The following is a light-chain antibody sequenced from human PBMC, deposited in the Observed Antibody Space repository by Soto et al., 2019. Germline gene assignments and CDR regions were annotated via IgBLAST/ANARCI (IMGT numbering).Light chain of an antibody. V-gene: IGLV2-23*02. CDR1: SSDIGSYNL. CDR2: EVS. CDR3: CSYAGSGKVV. Sequence: QSALTQPASVSGSLGQSISISCTGTSSDIGSYNLVSWYQQYPGKAPKLMILEVSERPSGVSNRFSGSKSGDTASLTISGLQAADEADYYCCSYAGSGKVVFGGGTKLTVL. J-gene: IGLJ3*02.